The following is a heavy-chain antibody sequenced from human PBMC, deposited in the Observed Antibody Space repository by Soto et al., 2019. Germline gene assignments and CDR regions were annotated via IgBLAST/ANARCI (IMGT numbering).Heavy chain of an antibody. CDR2: INPNSGRT. J-gene: IGHJ6*03. V-gene: IGHV1-2*04. D-gene: IGHD4-17*01. CDR3: ARESGGTTATLVYFFFYMDV. Sequence: QVQLVQSGAEVKKPGASVKVSCKASGYAFSQFYIHWMRQAPGQGLEWMGWINPNSGRTKFAQNFQGWVTMTRDTSIKAVSMVLSGLRSDATAVYYCARESGGTTATLVYFFFYMDVWGKGPTVTVSS. CDR1: GYAFSQFY.